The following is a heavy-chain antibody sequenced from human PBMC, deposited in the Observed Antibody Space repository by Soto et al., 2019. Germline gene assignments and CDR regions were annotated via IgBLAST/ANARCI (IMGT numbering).Heavy chain of an antibody. CDR2: ISGTTGYT. J-gene: IGHJ4*02. CDR1: GFTFSSYA. V-gene: IGHV3-23*01. CDR3: ANAHSGWTPLDY. D-gene: IGHD6-19*01. Sequence: EVQLLESGGGLVQPGGSLRLSCAASGFTFSSYAMSWVRRAPGKGLEWVSAISGTTGYTYYTDSVKGRFTISRDNSRNTLYLQMNSLRAEDTAVYYWANAHSGWTPLDYWGQGTLVSVSS.